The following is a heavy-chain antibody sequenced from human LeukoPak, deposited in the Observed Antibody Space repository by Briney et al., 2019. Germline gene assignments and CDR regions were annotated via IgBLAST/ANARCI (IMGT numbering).Heavy chain of an antibody. D-gene: IGHD6-6*01. CDR2: IYYSGST. CDR3: ARDRSSNWFDP. CDR1: GGSISSYY. V-gene: IGHV4-59*01. Sequence: SETLSLTCTVSGGSISSYYWSWIRQPPGKGLEWIGYIYYSGSTNYNPSLKSRVTISVDTSKNQFSLKLSSVTAADTAVYYCARDRSSNWFDPWGQGTLVTVSS. J-gene: IGHJ5*02.